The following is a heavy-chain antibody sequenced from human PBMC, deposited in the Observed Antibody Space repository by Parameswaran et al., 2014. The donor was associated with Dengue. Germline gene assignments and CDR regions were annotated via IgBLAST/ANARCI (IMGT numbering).Heavy chain of an antibody. V-gene: IGHV1-46*01. Sequence: WVRQAPGQGLEWMGIINPSGGSTSYAQKFQGRVTMTRDTSTSTVYMELSSLRSEDTAVYYCARDINYYDSSGTDYWGQGTLVTVSS. D-gene: IGHD3-22*01. CDR3: ARDINYYDSSGTDY. CDR2: INPSGGST. J-gene: IGHJ4*02.